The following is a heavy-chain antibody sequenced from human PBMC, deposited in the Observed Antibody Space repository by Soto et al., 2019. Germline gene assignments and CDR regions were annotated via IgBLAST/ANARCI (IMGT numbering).Heavy chain of an antibody. D-gene: IGHD1-26*01. J-gene: IGHJ4*02. Sequence: GASVKVSCKVSGYTLTELSMHWVRQAPGKGLELMGGFDPEDGETIYAQKFQGRVTMTEDTSTDTAYMELSSLRSEDTAVYYCATGDSGSRTWYYFDYWGQGTLVTVYS. CDR2: FDPEDGET. V-gene: IGHV1-24*01. CDR3: ATGDSGSRTWYYFDY. CDR1: GYTLTELS.